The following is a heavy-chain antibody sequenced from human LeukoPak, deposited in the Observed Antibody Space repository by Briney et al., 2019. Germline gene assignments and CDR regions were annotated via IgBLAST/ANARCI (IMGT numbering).Heavy chain of an antibody. CDR1: GFTFSSNG. CDR2: ISYDGSNK. CDR3: AKEGAAGPYDAFDI. V-gene: IGHV3-30*18. J-gene: IGHJ3*02. D-gene: IGHD6-13*01. Sequence: PGGSLRLSCAASGFTFSSNGMHWVRQAPGKGLEWVAVISYDGSNKYYADSVKGRFTISRDNSKKTLYLQMKSLRAEDTAAYYCAKEGAAGPYDAFDIWGQGTMVTVSS.